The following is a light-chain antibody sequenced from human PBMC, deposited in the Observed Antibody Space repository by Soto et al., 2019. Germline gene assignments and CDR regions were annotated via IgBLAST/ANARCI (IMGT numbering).Light chain of an antibody. CDR1: QSISSW. V-gene: IGKV1-5*01. CDR3: QHYNSYSEA. CDR2: DAS. Sequence: DIQRTQSPSTLSASVGDRVTIPCRASQSISSWLAWYQQKPGKAPKLLIYDASSLESGVPSRFSGSGSGTEFTLTISSLQPDDFATYYCQHYNSYSEAFGQGTKVDIK. J-gene: IGKJ1*01.